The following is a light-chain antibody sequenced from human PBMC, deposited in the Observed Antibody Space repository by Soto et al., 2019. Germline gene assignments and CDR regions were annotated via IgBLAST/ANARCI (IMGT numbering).Light chain of an antibody. CDR3: LLYYGGAQPWV. J-gene: IGLJ1*01. Sequence: VVTQEPSLTVSPGGTVTLPCASSTGAVTSGYYPNWFQQKPGQAPRALIYSTSNTHSWTPDRFSGSLLGGKAALTLSGVQPEDEAEYYCLLYYGGAQPWVFGTGTKLTVL. CDR2: STS. CDR1: TGAVTSGYY. V-gene: IGLV7-43*01.